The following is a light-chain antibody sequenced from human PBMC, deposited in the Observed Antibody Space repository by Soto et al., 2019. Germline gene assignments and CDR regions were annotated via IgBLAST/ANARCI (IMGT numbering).Light chain of an antibody. Sequence: DIQMTQSPSTLSASVGDRVTITCRASQSISSWLAWYQQKPGKAPKLLIYDVSSLESGVPPRFSGSGSGTEFTLTISSLQPDDSATYYCQQYNTFWTFGQGTTVEIK. V-gene: IGKV1-5*01. J-gene: IGKJ1*01. CDR1: QSISSW. CDR2: DVS. CDR3: QQYNTFWT.